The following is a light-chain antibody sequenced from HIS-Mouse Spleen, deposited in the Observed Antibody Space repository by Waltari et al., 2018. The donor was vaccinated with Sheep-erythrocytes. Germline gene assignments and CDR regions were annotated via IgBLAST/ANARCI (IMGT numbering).Light chain of an antibody. CDR2: QDS. CDR3: QAWDSSTAV. V-gene: IGLV3-1*01. Sequence: SYELTQSPSVSVSPGQTASITCSGDKLGDQYACWYQQKPGQSPVLVIYQDSKRPSGIPERFSGSNSGNTATLTISGTQAMDEADYYCQAWDSSTAVFGGGTKLTVL. CDR1: KLGDQY. J-gene: IGLJ2*01.